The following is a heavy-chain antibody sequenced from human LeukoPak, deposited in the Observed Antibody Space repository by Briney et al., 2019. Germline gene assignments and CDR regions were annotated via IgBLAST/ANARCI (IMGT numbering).Heavy chain of an antibody. Sequence: GGSLRLSCAVSGFTLSGNWMHWVRQAPGKGLVWVSRIKSDGSITSYADSVKGRFSISRDNAKNTLYLQMNSLRAEDTAVYYCARSDYFDYWGQGTLVTVSS. J-gene: IGHJ4*02. V-gene: IGHV3-74*01. CDR3: ARSDYFDY. CDR2: IKSDGSIT. CDR1: GFTLSGNW.